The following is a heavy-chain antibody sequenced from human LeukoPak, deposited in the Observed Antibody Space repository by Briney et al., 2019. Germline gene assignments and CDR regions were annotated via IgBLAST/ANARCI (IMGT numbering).Heavy chain of an antibody. D-gene: IGHD3-22*01. V-gene: IGHV4-59*08. Sequence: PSETLSLTCTVSGGSISSYYWSWIRQPPGKGLEWIGYIYYSGSTNFNPSLKSRVTISVDTSKNQFSLKLSSVTAADTAVYYCARGSMIPGEDYFDYWGQGTLVTVSS. CDR3: ARGSMIPGEDYFDY. CDR2: IYYSGST. J-gene: IGHJ4*02. CDR1: GGSISSYY.